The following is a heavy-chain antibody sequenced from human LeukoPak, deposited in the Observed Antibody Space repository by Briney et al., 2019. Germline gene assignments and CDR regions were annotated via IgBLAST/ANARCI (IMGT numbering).Heavy chain of an antibody. CDR2: MNPNSGNT. D-gene: IGHD3-22*01. CDR3: ARDSSADPLNAFDI. J-gene: IGHJ3*02. V-gene: IGHV1-8*01. Sequence: ASVKVSCKASGYTFTSYDINWVRQATGQGLEWMGWMNPNSGNTGYAQKFQGRVTMTRNTSISTAYMELSSLRSEDTAVYYCARDSSADPLNAFDIWGQGTMVTVSS. CDR1: GYTFTSYD.